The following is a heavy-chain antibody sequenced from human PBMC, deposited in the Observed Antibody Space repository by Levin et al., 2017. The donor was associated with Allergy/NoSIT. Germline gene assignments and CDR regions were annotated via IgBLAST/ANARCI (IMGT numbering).Heavy chain of an antibody. V-gene: IGHV3-30*03. D-gene: IGHD3-22*01. Sequence: GGSLRLSCVVSGFTFSDYGMHWVRQAPGKGLDWVAVISHDGSKKYYADSVKGRFTISRDNSKNTLYLQMNSLRAEDTAVYYCSRSGSFVAVGSMWSWGQGTLVTVSS. CDR1: GFTFSDYG. CDR2: ISHDGSKK. CDR3: SRSGSFVAVGSMWS. J-gene: IGHJ5*02.